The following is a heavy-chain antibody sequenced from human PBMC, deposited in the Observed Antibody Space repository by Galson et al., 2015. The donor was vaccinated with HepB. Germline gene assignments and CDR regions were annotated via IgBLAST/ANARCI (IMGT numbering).Heavy chain of an antibody. D-gene: IGHD5-18*01. CDR2: ISSSSSTT. V-gene: IGHV3-11*06. J-gene: IGHJ4*02. CDR1: GFTLSDYY. Sequence: SLRLSCAASGFTLSDYYMSWIRQAPGKGLEWVSYISSSSSTTNYADSVKGRFTISRDNAKNSLYLQMDRLRADDTAVYYCARESKYNYGTPGLFEYWGQGTLVTVSS. CDR3: ARESKYNYGTPGLFEY.